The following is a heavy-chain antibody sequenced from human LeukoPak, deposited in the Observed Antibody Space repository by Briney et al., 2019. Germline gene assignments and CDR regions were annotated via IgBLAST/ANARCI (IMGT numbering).Heavy chain of an antibody. D-gene: IGHD2-2*01. Sequence: SETLSLTCAVYGGSFSGYYWSWIRQPPGKGLEWIGEINHSGSTNYNPSLKSRVTISVDTSKNQFSLKLSPVTAADTAVYYCARGDIVVVPTALYYFDYWGQGTLVTVSS. J-gene: IGHJ4*02. CDR1: GGSFSGYY. CDR3: ARGDIVVVPTALYYFDY. CDR2: INHSGST. V-gene: IGHV4-34*01.